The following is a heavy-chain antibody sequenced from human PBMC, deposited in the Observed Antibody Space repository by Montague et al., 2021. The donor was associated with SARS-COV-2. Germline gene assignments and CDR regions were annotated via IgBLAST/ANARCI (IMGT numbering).Heavy chain of an antibody. V-gene: IGHV4-59*08. D-gene: IGHD6-19*01. CDR3: ARGWAFDP. CDR1: GGATARHD. J-gene: IGHJ3*01. CDR2: GDYNGDT. Sequence: SETRARKGTGGGGATARHDGKGSRQSPGKRPEGRGEGDYNGDTKYNPALQSRVTSSIDTSENQFSLRLNSVTAADTAVYFCARGWAFDPWGQGRLVTVSS.